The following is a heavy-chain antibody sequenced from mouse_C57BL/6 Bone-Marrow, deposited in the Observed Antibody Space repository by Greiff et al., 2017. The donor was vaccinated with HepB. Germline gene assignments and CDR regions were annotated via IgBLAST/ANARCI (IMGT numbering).Heavy chain of an antibody. J-gene: IGHJ3*01. V-gene: IGHV6-3*01. CDR2: IRLKSDNYAT. CDR1: GFTFSNYW. Sequence: DVQLVESGGGLVQPGGSMILSCVASGFTFSNYWMNWVRQSLEKGLEWVAQIRLKSDNYATLYAESVKGRFTISRDDSKTSVYLQMNNLRAEDTGIYYCTDPSWFAYWGQGTLVTVSA. CDR3: TDPSWFAY.